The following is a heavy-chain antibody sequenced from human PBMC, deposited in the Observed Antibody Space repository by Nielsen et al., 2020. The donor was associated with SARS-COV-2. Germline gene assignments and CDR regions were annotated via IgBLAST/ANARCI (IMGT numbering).Heavy chain of an antibody. Sequence: SETLSLTCTVSGGSISSYYWSWIRQPPGKGLEFVGHIYDSGSTNYNPSLRSRVTISRDTSTNQCSLRLSSVTAADTAVYYCANLKRGRSSWFDVVLDHWGQGILVTVSS. V-gene: IGHV4-59*08. CDR3: ANLKRGRSSWFDVVLDH. CDR2: IYDSGST. D-gene: IGHD6-6*01. CDR1: GGSISSYY. J-gene: IGHJ4*02.